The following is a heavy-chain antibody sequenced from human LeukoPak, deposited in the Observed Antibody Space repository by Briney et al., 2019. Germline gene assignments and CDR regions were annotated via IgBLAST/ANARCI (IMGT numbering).Heavy chain of an antibody. Sequence: GESLKIYCKGSGYSFTTYWIAWVRQMPGKGLEWMGIIYPGDSDTTYSPSFQGQVTISVDKSISTAYLQWSSLKASDTAMYYCVRHLISDGARWFDPWGQGTLVTVSS. J-gene: IGHJ5*02. V-gene: IGHV5-51*01. CDR3: VRHLISDGARWFDP. CDR1: GYSFTTYW. CDR2: IYPGDSDT. D-gene: IGHD3-10*01.